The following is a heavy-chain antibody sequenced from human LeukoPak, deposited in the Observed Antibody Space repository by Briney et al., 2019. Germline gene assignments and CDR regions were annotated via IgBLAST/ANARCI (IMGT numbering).Heavy chain of an antibody. V-gene: IGHV3-33*01. Sequence: GRSLRLSCAASGFTFSSYGMHWVRQAPGKGLEGVAVIWYDGSNKYYADSVKGRFTISRDNSKNTLYLQMNSLRAEDTAVYYCARDESSGYYYDSSGYPSGLDAFAIWGQGTMVTVSS. CDR1: GFTFSSYG. J-gene: IGHJ3*02. D-gene: IGHD3-22*01. CDR3: ARDESSGYYYDSSGYPSGLDAFAI. CDR2: IWYDGSNK.